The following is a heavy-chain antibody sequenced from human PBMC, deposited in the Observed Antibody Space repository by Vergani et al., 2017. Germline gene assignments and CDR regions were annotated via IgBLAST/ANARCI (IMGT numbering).Heavy chain of an antibody. Sequence: QVQLQQWGAGLLKPSETLSLTCAVYGGSFSGYYWSWIRQPPGKGLEWIGYIYHSGSTYYNPSLKSRVTISVDRSKNQFSLKPSSVTAADTAVYYCARVVRGCMDVWGQGTTVTVSS. CDR1: GGSFSGYY. CDR2: IYHSGST. V-gene: IGHV4-34*01. CDR3: ARVVRGCMDV. D-gene: IGHD3-10*01. J-gene: IGHJ6*02.